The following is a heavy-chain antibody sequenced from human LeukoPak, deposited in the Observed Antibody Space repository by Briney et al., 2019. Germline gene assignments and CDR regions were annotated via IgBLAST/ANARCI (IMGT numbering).Heavy chain of an antibody. Sequence: SVKVSCKASGGTFISYAISWVRQAPGQGLEWMGGIIPIFGTANYAQKFQGRVTITADESTSTAYMELSSLRSEDTAVYYCARGRDGTAMAMIFDYWDQGTLVTVSS. D-gene: IGHD5-18*01. CDR1: GGTFISYA. CDR2: IIPIFGTA. J-gene: IGHJ4*02. CDR3: ARGRDGTAMAMIFDY. V-gene: IGHV1-69*13.